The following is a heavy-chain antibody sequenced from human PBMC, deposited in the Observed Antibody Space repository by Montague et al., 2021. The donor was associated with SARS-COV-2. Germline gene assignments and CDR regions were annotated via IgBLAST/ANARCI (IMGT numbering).Heavy chain of an antibody. J-gene: IGHJ6*02. D-gene: IGHD3-22*01. V-gene: IGHV4-59*01. CDR1: GGSISNYY. CDR2: IYYSGST. Sequence: SETRSLTCTVSGGSISNYYWSWIRQPPGRGLEWIGYIYYSGSTDYSPSLKSRVTMSLDTSKNQFSLKVTSVTAADTAVYYCARGGGYYNYGLDVWGPGTTVTVSS. CDR3: ARGGGYYNYGLDV.